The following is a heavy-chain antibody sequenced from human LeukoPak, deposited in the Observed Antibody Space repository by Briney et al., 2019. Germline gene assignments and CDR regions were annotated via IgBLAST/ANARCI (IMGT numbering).Heavy chain of an antibody. D-gene: IGHD6-6*01. V-gene: IGHV3-30*03. CDR3: ARVGSSSQPGY. Sequence: PGRSLRLSCAASGFTFSSYGMHWVRQAPGKGLEWVAVISYDGSNKYYADSVKGRFTISRDNSKNTLYLQMNSLRAGDTAVYYCARVGSSSQPGYWGQGTLVTVSS. CDR2: ISYDGSNK. J-gene: IGHJ4*02. CDR1: GFTFSSYG.